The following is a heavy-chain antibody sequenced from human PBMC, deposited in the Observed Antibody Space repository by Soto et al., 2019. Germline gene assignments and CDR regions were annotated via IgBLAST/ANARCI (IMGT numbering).Heavy chain of an antibody. CDR3: ARDRYYDSSVPWFDP. V-gene: IGHV1-46*01. Sequence: GASVKVSCKASGYTFTSYYVHWVRQAPGQGLEWMGIINPSVGSASYAQKFQGRVTMTRDTSTSTAYMELSSLRSEDTAVYYCARDRYYDSSVPWFDPWGQGTLVTVSS. D-gene: IGHD3-22*01. CDR1: GYTFTSYY. CDR2: INPSVGSA. J-gene: IGHJ5*02.